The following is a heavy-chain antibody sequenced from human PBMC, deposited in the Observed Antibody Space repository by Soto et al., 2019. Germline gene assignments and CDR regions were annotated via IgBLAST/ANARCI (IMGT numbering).Heavy chain of an antibody. CDR2: ISAHNGNT. CDR3: ARGRYGDY. J-gene: IGHJ4*02. Sequence: QVHLVQSGAEVKKPGASVKVSCKASGYTFTSYGITWVRQAPGQGLEWMGWISAHNGNTDYAQKLQGRVIVTRDTSTSPAYMALRSLISDDAAVYYWARGRYGDYWGQGALVPVSS. V-gene: IGHV1-18*01. D-gene: IGHD1-1*01. CDR1: GYTFTSYG.